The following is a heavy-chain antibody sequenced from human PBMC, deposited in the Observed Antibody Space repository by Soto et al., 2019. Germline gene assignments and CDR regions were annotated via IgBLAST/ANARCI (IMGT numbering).Heavy chain of an antibody. CDR2: IHTSGGGP. Sequence: QVQLVQSGAEVKKPGASVKVSCKASAYTFSTYYLHWVRQAPGQGLEWMGMIHTSGGGPTYAQKFLGRVTLTRDTSTSTVFMELSSLRSDDTAVYYCARGGHIAVVTASFDYWGQGTLVTVSS. J-gene: IGHJ4*02. CDR3: ARGGHIAVVTASFDY. V-gene: IGHV1-46*01. CDR1: AYTFSTYY. D-gene: IGHD2-21*02.